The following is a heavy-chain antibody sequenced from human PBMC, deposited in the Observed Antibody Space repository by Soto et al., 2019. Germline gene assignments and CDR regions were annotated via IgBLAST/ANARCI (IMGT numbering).Heavy chain of an antibody. V-gene: IGHV3-23*01. CDR1: GFTFSSYA. J-gene: IGHJ4*02. Sequence: EVQLLESGGGLVQPGGSLRLSCAASGFTFSSYAMSWVRQAPGKGLEWVSAIIGSGGSTYYADSVKGRFTISRDNSKNTLYLQMNSLRAEDTAVYYCAKVITGTTEEDYWGQGTLVTVSS. D-gene: IGHD1-7*01. CDR2: IIGSGGST. CDR3: AKVITGTTEEDY.